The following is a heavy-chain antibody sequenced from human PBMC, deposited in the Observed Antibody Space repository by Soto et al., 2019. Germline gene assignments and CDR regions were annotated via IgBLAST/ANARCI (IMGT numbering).Heavy chain of an antibody. D-gene: IGHD3-9*01. Sequence: ASVKVSCKASGYTFTSYGISWVRQAPGQGLEWMGWISAYNGNTNYAQKLQGRVTMTTDTSTSTAYMELRSLRSDDTAVYYCARDRDDILMGYHALDLWGQGTRVTVSS. V-gene: IGHV1-18*04. CDR2: ISAYNGNT. CDR3: ARDRDDILMGYHALDL. J-gene: IGHJ3*01. CDR1: GYTFTSYG.